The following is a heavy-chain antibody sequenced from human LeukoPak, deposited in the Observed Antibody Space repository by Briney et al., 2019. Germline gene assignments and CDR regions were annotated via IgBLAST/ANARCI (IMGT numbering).Heavy chain of an antibody. CDR3: AARRYFDWLFFGAFDI. D-gene: IGHD3-9*01. J-gene: IGHJ3*02. Sequence: ASVKVSCKASGYTFTSYAMNWVRQAPGQGLEWMGWINTNTGNPTYAQGFTGRFVFSLDTSVSTAYLQISSLKAEDTAVYYCAARRYFDWLFFGAFDIWGQGTMVTVSS. CDR2: INTNTGNP. V-gene: IGHV7-4-1*02. CDR1: GYTFTSYA.